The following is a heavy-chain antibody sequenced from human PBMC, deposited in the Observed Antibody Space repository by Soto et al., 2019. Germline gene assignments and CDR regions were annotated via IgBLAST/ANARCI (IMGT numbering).Heavy chain of an antibody. CDR3: AKDVFRRYYDILPGYPHDY. V-gene: IGHV3-23*01. CDR2: ISGSGGST. J-gene: IGHJ4*02. D-gene: IGHD3-9*01. CDR1: GFTFSSYA. Sequence: GGSLRLSCAASGFTFSSYAMSWVRQAPGKGLEWVSAISGSGGSTYYADSVKGRFTISRDNSKNTLYLQMNSLRAEDTAVYYCAKDVFRRYYDILPGYPHDYWGQGPLVTVSS.